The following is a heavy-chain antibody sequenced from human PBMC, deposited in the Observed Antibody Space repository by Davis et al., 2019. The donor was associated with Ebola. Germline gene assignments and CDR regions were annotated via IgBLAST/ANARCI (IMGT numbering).Heavy chain of an antibody. J-gene: IGHJ4*02. Sequence: ASVKVSCKASGYSFTDDGISWVRQAPGQGLEWMGWISAYNGNTNYAQKLQGRVTMTTDTSTSTAYMELRSLRSDDTAVYYCARDLRYYYDSSGYPRFPGYWGQGTLVTVSS. CDR1: GYSFTDDG. CDR3: ARDLRYYYDSSGYPRFPGY. V-gene: IGHV1-18*01. D-gene: IGHD3-22*01. CDR2: ISAYNGNT.